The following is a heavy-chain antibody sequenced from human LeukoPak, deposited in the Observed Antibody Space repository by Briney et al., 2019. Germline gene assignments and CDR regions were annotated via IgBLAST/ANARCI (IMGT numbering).Heavy chain of an antibody. CDR2: ISYDGSNK. D-gene: IGHD3-22*01. V-gene: IGHV3-30-3*01. CDR1: GFTFSSYA. Sequence: PGGSLRLSCAASGFTFSSYAMHWVRQAPGKGLEWVAVISYDGSNKYYADSVKGRFTISRDNSKNTLYLQMNSLRAEDTAVYYCAREGNTIVVGSGMDYWGQGTLVTVSS. CDR3: AREGNTIVVGSGMDY. J-gene: IGHJ4*02.